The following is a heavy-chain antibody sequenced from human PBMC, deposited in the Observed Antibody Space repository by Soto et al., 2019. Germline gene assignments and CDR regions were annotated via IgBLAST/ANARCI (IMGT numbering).Heavy chain of an antibody. CDR1: GGSITSSSFY. CDR3: ARLGDGSRLDY. J-gene: IGHJ4*02. D-gene: IGHD6-13*01. CDR2: IYYSGIT. V-gene: IGHV4-39*01. Sequence: TSETLSLTCTVSGGSITSSSFYWGWVRQSPGKGLEWIGSIYYSGITYYNPSLKSRVTLSVETSKNQFSLKVSSVTAADTAVYYCARLGDGSRLDYWGQGALVTVSS.